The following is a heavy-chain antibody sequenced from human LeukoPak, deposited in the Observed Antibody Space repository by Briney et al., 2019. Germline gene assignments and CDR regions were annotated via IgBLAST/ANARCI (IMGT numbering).Heavy chain of an antibody. D-gene: IGHD2-15*01. V-gene: IGHV3-13*01. CDR3: ARPVVEDAFDI. CDR2: LGIAGDT. J-gene: IGHJ3*02. Sequence: GGSLRLSCAASGFTVSSYAMHWVRQPIGKGLEWVSALGIAGDTFYPGSVKGRFTISRDNAKNSLYLQMNSLRAEDTAVYYCARPVVEDAFDIWGQGTMVTVSS. CDR1: GFTVSSYA.